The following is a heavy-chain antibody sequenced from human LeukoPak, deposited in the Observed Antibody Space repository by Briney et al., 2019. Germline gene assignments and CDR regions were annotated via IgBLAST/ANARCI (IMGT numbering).Heavy chain of an antibody. CDR1: GGSISSGDYY. D-gene: IGHD5-18*01. Sequence: SETLSLTCTVSGGSISSGDYYWSWIRQPPGKGLEWIGYIYYSGSTYYNPSLKSRVTISVDTSKNQFSLKLSSVTAADTAVYYCARDRGGGYSYGYPYYYYGMDVWGKGATVTVSS. V-gene: IGHV4-30-4*01. CDR2: IYYSGST. J-gene: IGHJ6*04. CDR3: ARDRGGGYSYGYPYYYYGMDV.